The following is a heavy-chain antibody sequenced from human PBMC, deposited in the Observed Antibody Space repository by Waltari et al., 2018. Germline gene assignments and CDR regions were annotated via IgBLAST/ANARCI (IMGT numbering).Heavy chain of an antibody. J-gene: IGHJ1*01. CDR2: INHSGST. CDR3: ARGPKYKLRYFQH. V-gene: IGHV4-34*01. Sequence: QVQLQQWGAGLLKPSETLSLTCAVYGGSFSGYYWSWIRQPPGKGLEWIGEINHSGSTNYNPSLKSRVTISVDTSKNQFSLKLSSVTAADTAVYYCARGPKYKLRYFQHWGQGTLVTVSS. CDR1: GGSFSGYY. D-gene: IGHD1-20*01.